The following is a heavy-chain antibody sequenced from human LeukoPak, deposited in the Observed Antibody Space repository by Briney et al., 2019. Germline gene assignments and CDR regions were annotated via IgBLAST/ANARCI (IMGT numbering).Heavy chain of an antibody. CDR3: ASPSSSYHDAFDI. V-gene: IGHV1-18*01. Sequence: ASVSVSCKASGYAFSRITISWVRQAPGQGLEWRGWISLYNGNTNYAQKFQGSVTMTRDTSTTTVSMELRSLRSDDTAVYYCASPSSSYHDAFDIWGQGTMVTVSS. CDR2: ISLYNGNT. CDR1: GYAFSRIT. J-gene: IGHJ3*02. D-gene: IGHD6-13*01.